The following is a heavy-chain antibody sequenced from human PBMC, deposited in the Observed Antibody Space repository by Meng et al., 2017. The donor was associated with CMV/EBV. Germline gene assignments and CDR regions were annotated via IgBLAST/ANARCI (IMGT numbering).Heavy chain of an antibody. D-gene: IGHD5-18*01. CDR1: WFTVSSNY. J-gene: IGHJ6*02. V-gene: IGHV3-53*01. CDR3: ARGVDTAPLGMDI. CDR2: IYSGGST. Sequence: GGSLRLSCAASWFTVSSNYVNWVRQAPGKGLEWVSVIYSGGSTYYADSVKGRFTISRDNSKNTVYLQMNSLRAEDTAVFYCARGVDTAPLGMDIWGQGTTVTVSS.